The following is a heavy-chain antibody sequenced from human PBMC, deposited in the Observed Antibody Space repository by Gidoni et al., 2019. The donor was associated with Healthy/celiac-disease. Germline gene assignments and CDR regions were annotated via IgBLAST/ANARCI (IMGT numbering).Heavy chain of an antibody. V-gene: IGHV4-39*01. D-gene: IGHD6-19*01. CDR3: ARLLQTYRPQAMSSGWSHFDY. CDR2: ST. Sequence: STYYNPSLKSRVTISVDTSKNQFSLKLSSVTAADTAVYYCARLLQTYRPQAMSSGWSHFDYWGQGTLVTVSS. J-gene: IGHJ4*02.